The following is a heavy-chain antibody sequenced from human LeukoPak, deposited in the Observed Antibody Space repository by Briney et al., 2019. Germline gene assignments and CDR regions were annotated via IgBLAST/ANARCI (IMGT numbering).Heavy chain of an antibody. Sequence: SETLSLTCTVSGGSISSSSYYWGWIRQPPGKGLEWIGSIYYSGSTYYNPSLKSRVTISVDTSKNQFSLQLSSVTAADMAVYYCARPSDYVWGSYRSSNYYYDMDDWGKGTTVTVSS. V-gene: IGHV4-39*01. CDR1: GGSISSSSYY. J-gene: IGHJ6*03. CDR3: ARPSDYVWGSYRSSNYYYDMDD. CDR2: IYYSGST. D-gene: IGHD3-16*02.